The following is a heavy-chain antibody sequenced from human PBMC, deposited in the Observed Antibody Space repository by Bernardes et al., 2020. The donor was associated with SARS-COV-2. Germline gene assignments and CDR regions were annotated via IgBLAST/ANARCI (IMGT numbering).Heavy chain of an antibody. J-gene: IGHJ4*02. V-gene: IGHV3-74*01. Sequence: GGSLRLSCAASGFTLSSYWMHWVRQVPGKGLGWVSRINTDGSTIDYADSVKGRFTISRDNAQNTLFLQMNSLTVEDTAVYYCARAGYYRFDYWGQGTLVTVSS. D-gene: IGHD2-21*01. CDR1: GFTLSSYW. CDR2: INTDGSTI. CDR3: ARAGYYRFDY.